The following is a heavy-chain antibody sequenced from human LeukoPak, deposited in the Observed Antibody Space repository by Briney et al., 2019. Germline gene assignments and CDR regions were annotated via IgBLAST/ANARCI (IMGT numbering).Heavy chain of an antibody. Sequence: EASVKVSCKASGGTFSSYAISWVRQAPGQGLEWMGGIIPIFGTANYAQKFQGRVTMTTDTSTSTAYMELRSLRSDDTAVYYCARIVTDFWSGYYTDLYYYYYMDVWGKGTTVTVSS. CDR1: GGTFSSYA. J-gene: IGHJ6*03. D-gene: IGHD3-3*01. CDR2: IIPIFGTA. CDR3: ARIVTDFWSGYYTDLYYYYYMDV. V-gene: IGHV1-69*05.